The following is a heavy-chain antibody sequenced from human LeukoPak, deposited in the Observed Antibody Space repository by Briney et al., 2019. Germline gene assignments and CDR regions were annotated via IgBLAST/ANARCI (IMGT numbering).Heavy chain of an antibody. Sequence: SETLSLTCTVSGGSISSSSYYWGWIRQPPGKGLEWIGSIYYSGSTYYNPSLKSRVTISVDTSKNQFSLKLSSVTAADTAVYYCARVSVDGPITFGGATDYWGQGTLVTVSS. CDR3: ARVSVDGPITFGGATDY. V-gene: IGHV4-39*07. D-gene: IGHD3-16*01. CDR1: GGSISSSSYY. J-gene: IGHJ4*02. CDR2: IYYSGST.